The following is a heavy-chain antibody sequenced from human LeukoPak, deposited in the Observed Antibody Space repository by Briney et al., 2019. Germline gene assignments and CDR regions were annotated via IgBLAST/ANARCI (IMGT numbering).Heavy chain of an antibody. CDR2: ISAYNGNT. J-gene: IGHJ3*02. CDR1: GYTFTSYG. CDR3: ARPTAGYDSSGYDAFDI. D-gene: IGHD3-22*01. V-gene: IGHV1-18*01. Sequence: ASVMVSCKASGYTFTSYGISWVRQAPGQGLEWMGWISAYNGNTNYAQKLQGRVTMTTDTSTSTAYMELRSLRSDDTAVYYCARPTAGYDSSGYDAFDIWGQGTMVTVSS.